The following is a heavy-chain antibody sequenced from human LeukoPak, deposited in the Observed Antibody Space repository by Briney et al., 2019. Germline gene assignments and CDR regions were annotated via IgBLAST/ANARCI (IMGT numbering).Heavy chain of an antibody. D-gene: IGHD5-12*01. CDR3: ARDAPSGYSGYDYYDY. J-gene: IGHJ4*02. V-gene: IGHV1-46*01. Sequence: ASVKVSCKASGYTFTSYYMHWVRQAPGQGLEWMGIINPRGGSTSYAQKFQGRVTMTRDTSRSTVYMELSSLRSEDTAVYYCARDAPSGYSGYDYYDYWGQGTLVTVSS. CDR1: GYTFTSYY. CDR2: INPRGGST.